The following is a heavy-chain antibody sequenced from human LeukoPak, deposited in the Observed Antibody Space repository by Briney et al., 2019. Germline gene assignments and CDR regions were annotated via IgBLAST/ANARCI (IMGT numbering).Heavy chain of an antibody. CDR2: INHGGRT. D-gene: IGHD2-15*01. CDR1: GGSFSGYY. V-gene: IGHV4-34*01. J-gene: IGHJ4*02. CDR3: ARGLTWYCSGGSCYGGHFDY. Sequence: SATLSLTCAVYGGSFSGYYWSWIRQPPGKGLEWIGEINHGGRTNYNPSLKSRVTISVDTSKNQFSLKLSSVTAADTAVYYCARGLTWYCSGGSCYGGHFDYWGQGTLVTVSS.